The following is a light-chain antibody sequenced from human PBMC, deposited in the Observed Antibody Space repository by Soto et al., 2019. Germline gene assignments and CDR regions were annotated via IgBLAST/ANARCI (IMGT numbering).Light chain of an antibody. V-gene: IGKV3-15*01. J-gene: IGKJ2*01. CDR2: GAS. CDR1: HSVSSN. CDR3: QQYDNWPPHT. Sequence: EVVLAQSPATLSVSPGGRAALSCRASHSVSSNLAWYQHKPGQAPRLLIYGASTRATGIPARFSGSGSGTEFTLTISSLQSEDFAVYYCQQYDNWPPHTFCQGTKLEIK.